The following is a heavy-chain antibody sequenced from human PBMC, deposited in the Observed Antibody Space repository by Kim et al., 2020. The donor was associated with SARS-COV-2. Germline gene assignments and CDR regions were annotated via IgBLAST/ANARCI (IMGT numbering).Heavy chain of an antibody. V-gene: IGHV3-7*01. CDR2: IKQDGSEK. CDR3: AREVLLWFGESQLYFDY. J-gene: IGHJ4*02. Sequence: GGSLRLSCAASGFTFSSYWMSWVRQAPGKGLEWVANIKQDGSEKYYVDSVKCRFTISRDNAKNSLYLQMNSLRAEDTAVYYCAREVLLWFGESQLYFDYWGQGTLVTVSS. CDR1: GFTFSSYW. D-gene: IGHD3-10*01.